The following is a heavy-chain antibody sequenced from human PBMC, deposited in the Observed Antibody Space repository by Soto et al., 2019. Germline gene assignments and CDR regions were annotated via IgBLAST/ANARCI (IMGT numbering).Heavy chain of an antibody. J-gene: IGHJ2*01. CDR2: IRQDGNEI. Sequence: EVQLVESGGDLVQPGGSLRLSCAAFGFTFSTYYMTWFRQAPGKGLEWVANIRQDGNEIYYLDSVRGRFTISRDNAKNSMFLQMDSLRAEDTDVYYCARVGEAWYSDLWGRGTLVTVSS. CDR3: ARVGEAWYSDL. V-gene: IGHV3-7*01. CDR1: GFTFSTYY.